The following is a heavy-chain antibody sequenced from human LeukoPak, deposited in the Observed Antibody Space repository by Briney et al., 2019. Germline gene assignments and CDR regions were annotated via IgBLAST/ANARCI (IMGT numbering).Heavy chain of an antibody. CDR1: GYTFTEHS. J-gene: IGHJ1*01. Sequence: ASVKVSRKASGYTFTEHSLYWVRQAPGQGLEWVGWVNTNSGGTSYAQRFQGRVTMTRDTSINTAYMELNRLTSEDTAVYYCSRDSVDSSGQGALQHWGQGTLVTVSS. D-gene: IGHD3-22*01. CDR3: SRDSVDSSGQGALQH. V-gene: IGHV1-2*02. CDR2: VNTNSGGT.